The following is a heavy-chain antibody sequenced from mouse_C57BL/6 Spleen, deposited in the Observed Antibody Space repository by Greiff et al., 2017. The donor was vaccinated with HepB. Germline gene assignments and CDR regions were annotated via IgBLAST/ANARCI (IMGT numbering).Heavy chain of an antibody. V-gene: IGHV5-9-1*02. CDR1: GFPFSSYA. J-gene: IGHJ2*01. D-gene: IGHD4-1*01. CDR3: TRETNWGYFDY. CDR2: ISSGGAYI. Sequence: EVKLVESGEGLVQPGGSLKLSCAASGFPFSSYAMSWVRQTPEKRLEWVAYISSGGAYIYYAVTVKGRFTISRDNARNTLYLQMSSLKSEDTAMYYCTRETNWGYFDYWGQGTTLTDSS.